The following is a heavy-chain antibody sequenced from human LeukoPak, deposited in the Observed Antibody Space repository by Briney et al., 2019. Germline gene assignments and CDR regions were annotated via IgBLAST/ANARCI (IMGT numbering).Heavy chain of an antibody. Sequence: QSSETLSLTCTVAGGAISGGEHYWNWVRQHPGKGLEWIGCIHPSGNVYYNPSLMGRSTISVDTSKNQFSLKLSSVTAADTAVYYCARGWFGELSPSAFDIWGQGTMVTVSS. CDR1: GGAISGGEHY. D-gene: IGHD3-10*01. CDR2: IHPSGNV. CDR3: ARGWFGELSPSAFDI. V-gene: IGHV4-31*03. J-gene: IGHJ3*02.